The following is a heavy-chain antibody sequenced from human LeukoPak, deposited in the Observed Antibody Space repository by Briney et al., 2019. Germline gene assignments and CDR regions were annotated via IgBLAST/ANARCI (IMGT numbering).Heavy chain of an antibody. CDR1: GLTFSSYG. CDR3: AKDLSRGYCSSTSCYNWFDP. CDR2: ISYDGSNK. Sequence: PGGSLGLSCAASGLTFSSYGMHWVRQAPGKGLEGVAVISYDGSNKYYADSVKGRFTISRDNSKNTLYLQMNSLRAEDTAVYYCAKDLSRGYCSSTSCYNWFDPWGQGTLVTVSS. J-gene: IGHJ5*02. D-gene: IGHD2-2*01. V-gene: IGHV3-30*18.